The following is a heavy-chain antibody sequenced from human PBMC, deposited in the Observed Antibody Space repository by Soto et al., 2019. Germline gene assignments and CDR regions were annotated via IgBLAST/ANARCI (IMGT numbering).Heavy chain of an antibody. CDR1: GGSFSGYY. CDR3: ARLIKDRIAVAGTGYYYYYMDV. V-gene: IGHV4-34*01. D-gene: IGHD6-19*01. CDR2: INHSGST. J-gene: IGHJ6*03. Sequence: SETLSLTCAVYGGSFSGYYWSWIRQPPGKGLEWIGEINHSGSTNYNPSLKSRVTISVDTSKNQFSLKLSSVTAADTAVYYCARLIKDRIAVAGTGYYYYYMDVWGKGTTVTVSS.